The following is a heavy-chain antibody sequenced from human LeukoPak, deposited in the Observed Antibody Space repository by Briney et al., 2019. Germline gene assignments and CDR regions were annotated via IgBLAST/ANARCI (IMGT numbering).Heavy chain of an antibody. V-gene: IGHV1-8*01. CDR3: ARGVRYDPAWTDYYYMDV. CDR2: MNPNSGNT. Sequence: ASVKVSCKASGYTFTSYDINWVRQATGQGLEWMGWMNPNSGNTGYAQKFQGRVTMTMNTSISTAYMELSSLRSEDTAVYYCARGVRYDPAWTDYYYMDVWGKGTTVTVSS. D-gene: IGHD3-3*01. CDR1: GYTFTSYD. J-gene: IGHJ6*03.